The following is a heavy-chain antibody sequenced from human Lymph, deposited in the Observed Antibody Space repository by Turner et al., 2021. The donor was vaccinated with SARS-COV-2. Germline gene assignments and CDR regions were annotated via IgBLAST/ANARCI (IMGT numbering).Heavy chain of an antibody. CDR1: GFHFSSYG. V-gene: IGHV3-30*18. CDR3: AKVRSIFGVVIGGMDV. Sequence: QVQLVESGGGVVQPGRSRRLSCSASGFHFSSYGMHWVRQAPGKGLELVAVISYDGSNKDYADSVKGRFTISRDNTKKTLYLQMNSLRAEDTAVYYCAKVRSIFGVVIGGMDVWGQGTTVTVSS. D-gene: IGHD3-3*01. CDR2: ISYDGSNK. J-gene: IGHJ6*02.